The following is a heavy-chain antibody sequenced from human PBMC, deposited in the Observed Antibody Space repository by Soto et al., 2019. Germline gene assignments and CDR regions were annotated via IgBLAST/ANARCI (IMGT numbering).Heavy chain of an antibody. CDR3: AKDKGYSGWYCLDY. CDR1: GFTFSGYA. D-gene: IGHD6-19*01. V-gene: IGHV3-23*01. J-gene: IGHJ4*02. CDR2: ISGSGDST. Sequence: EVQLLDSGGGLVQPGGSLRLSCAASGFTFSGYAMSWVRQAPGKGLEWVSTISGSGDSTYYADSVKGRFTISRENSKNPRYLQMKSLRAEDTAVYYCAKDKGYSGWYCLDYWGQGSLATVSS.